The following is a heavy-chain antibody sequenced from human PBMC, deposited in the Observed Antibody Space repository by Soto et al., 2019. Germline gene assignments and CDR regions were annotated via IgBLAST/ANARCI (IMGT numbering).Heavy chain of an antibody. Sequence: EVHLLESGGGLVHPGESLRLSCGASGFTFSSCVMTWVRQAPGKGLEWVSCITDSGTGTYYADSVKGRVTISRDNSKNTMYLQMNNLRAEDTGVYYCAKGLINGRWYAEDWGQGTLVTVCS. CDR2: ITDSGTGT. J-gene: IGHJ4*02. CDR3: AKGLINGRWYAED. CDR1: GFTFSSCV. D-gene: IGHD6-13*01. V-gene: IGHV3-23*01.